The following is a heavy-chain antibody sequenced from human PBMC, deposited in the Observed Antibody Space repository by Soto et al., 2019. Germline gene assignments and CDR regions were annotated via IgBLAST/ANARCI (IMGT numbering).Heavy chain of an antibody. CDR1: GFTFSSYG. V-gene: IGHV3-30*18. Sequence: GGSLRLSCAASGFTFSSYGMHWVRQAPGKGLEWVAVISYDGSNKYYADSVEGRFTISRDNSKNTLYLQMNSLRAEDTAVYYCAKLDYGGNFRYYYGMDVWGQGTTVTVSS. J-gene: IGHJ6*02. CDR3: AKLDYGGNFRYYYGMDV. CDR2: ISYDGSNK. D-gene: IGHD4-17*01.